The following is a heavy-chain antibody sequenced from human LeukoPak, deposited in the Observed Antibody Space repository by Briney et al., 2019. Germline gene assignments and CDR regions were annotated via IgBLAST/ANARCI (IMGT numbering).Heavy chain of an antibody. V-gene: IGHV3-30*18. CDR2: ISYDGRKK. CDR1: GFTFSNHG. Sequence: GRSLRLSCAVSGFTFSNHGMHWVRQAPGKGLEWVAVISYDGRKKYYADSVKGRFTISRDNSENTLYLQINSLRAEDTAVYYCAKEYTNAMDYFHYWGQGTLVTVSS. J-gene: IGHJ4*02. CDR3: AKEYTNAMDYFHY. D-gene: IGHD2-8*01.